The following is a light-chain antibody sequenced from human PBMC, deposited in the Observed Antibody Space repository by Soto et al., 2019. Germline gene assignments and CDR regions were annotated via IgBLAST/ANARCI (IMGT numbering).Light chain of an antibody. CDR2: EVS. CDR1: SSEVGGYDS. J-gene: IGLJ1*01. V-gene: IGLV2-8*01. Sequence: QSVLTQPPSASGSPGQSVTISCTGTSSEVGGYDSVSWYQQHPGNAPKLMIYEVSKRPSGVPDRFSGSKSGNTASLTVSGLQAEDEADYYCSSYAGSNSYVFGTGTKVTVL. CDR3: SSYAGSNSYV.